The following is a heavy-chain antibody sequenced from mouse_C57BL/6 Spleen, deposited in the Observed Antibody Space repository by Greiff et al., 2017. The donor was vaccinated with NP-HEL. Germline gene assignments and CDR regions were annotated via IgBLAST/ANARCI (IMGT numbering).Heavy chain of an antibody. CDR2: IYPSDSET. CDR3: ARGAYDGPY. CDR1: GYTFTSYW. Sequence: QVQLQQPGAELVRPGSSVKLSCKASGYTFTSYWMDWVKQRPGQGLEWIGNIYPSDSETHYNQKFKDKATLTVDKSSSTAYMQLSSLTSEDSAVYYCARGAYDGPYWGQGTTLTVSS. D-gene: IGHD2-3*01. V-gene: IGHV1-61*01. J-gene: IGHJ2*01.